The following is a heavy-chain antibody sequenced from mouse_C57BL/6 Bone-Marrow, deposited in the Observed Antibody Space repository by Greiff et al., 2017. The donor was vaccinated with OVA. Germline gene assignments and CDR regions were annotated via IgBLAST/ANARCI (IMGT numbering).Heavy chain of an antibody. CDR3: ARDGMNAMDY. Sequence: QVQLQQSGAELVRPGSSVKLSCKASGYTFTSYWMHWVKQRPIQGLEWIGNIDPSDSETHYNQKFKDKATLTVDKSSSTAYMQLSSLTSEDSAVYYCARDGMNAMDYWSQGTSVTVSS. J-gene: IGHJ4*01. V-gene: IGHV1-52*01. CDR2: IDPSDSET. CDR1: GYTFTSYW.